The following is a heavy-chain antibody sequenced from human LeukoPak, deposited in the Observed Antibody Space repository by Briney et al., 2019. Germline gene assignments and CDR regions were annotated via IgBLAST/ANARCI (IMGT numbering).Heavy chain of an antibody. CDR1: GYTFTGYY. CDR2: INPNSGGT. J-gene: IGHJ4*02. D-gene: IGHD3-9*01. Sequence: ASVKVSCKASGYTFTGYYMHWVRQAPGQGLEWMGRINPNSGGTNYAQKFQGRVTMTRDTSISTAYTELSRLRSDDTAVYYCARAYILTGYWGYWGQGTLVTVSS. V-gene: IGHV1-2*06. CDR3: ARAYILTGYWGY.